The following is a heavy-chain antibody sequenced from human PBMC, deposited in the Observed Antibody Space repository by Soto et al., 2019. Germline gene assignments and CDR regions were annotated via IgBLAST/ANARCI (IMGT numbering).Heavy chain of an antibody. Sequence: GGSLRLSCAASGFTFRNYGMHWVRQAPGKGLEWVAVISYDGSNKYYADSVKGRFTISRDNSKNTLYLQMNSLRAEDTAVYYCAKIPSVAGKDYGMDVWGQGTTVTVSS. D-gene: IGHD6-19*01. CDR2: ISYDGSNK. CDR3: AKIPSVAGKDYGMDV. CDR1: GFTFRNYG. J-gene: IGHJ6*02. V-gene: IGHV3-30*18.